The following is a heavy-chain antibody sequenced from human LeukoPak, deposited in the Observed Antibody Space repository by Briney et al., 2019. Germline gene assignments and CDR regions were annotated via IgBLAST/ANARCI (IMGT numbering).Heavy chain of an antibody. D-gene: IGHD2-8*01. CDR3: ARDSGYCTNGVCWDAWFDP. Sequence: GGSLRLSCAASGFTVSSNYMSWVRQAPGKGLEWDSVIYSGGSTYYADSVKGRFTISRDNSKNTLYLQMNSLRAEDTAVYYCARDSGYCTNGVCWDAWFDPWGQGTLVTDSS. CDR2: IYSGGST. CDR1: GFTVSSNY. J-gene: IGHJ5*02. V-gene: IGHV3-66*01.